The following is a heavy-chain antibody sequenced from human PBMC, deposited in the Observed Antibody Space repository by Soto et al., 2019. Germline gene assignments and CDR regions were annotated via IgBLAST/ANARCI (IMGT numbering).Heavy chain of an antibody. CDR2: IYDSGTT. D-gene: IGHD4-17*01. CDR1: GGSITGYY. J-gene: IGHJ4*02. CDR3: ARRNYGEEGYFFDF. Sequence: QVQLRESGPGLVRPSETLSLTCTVSGGSITGYYWSWIRQPPGKGLEWIGYIYDSGTTTYNAALKSRVTISADTSKNQFSVNLRSVTAADTAVYYCARRNYGEEGYFFDFWGQGLLVTVSS. V-gene: IGHV4-59*08.